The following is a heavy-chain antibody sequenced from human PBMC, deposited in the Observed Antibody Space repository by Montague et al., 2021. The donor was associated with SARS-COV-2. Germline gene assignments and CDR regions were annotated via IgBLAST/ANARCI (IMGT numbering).Heavy chain of an antibody. CDR3: AGTSKYSYGIYYYAMDV. Sequence: SETLSLTCTVSGGSISSYYWSWIRQPPGKGLEWIGYIYYSGSTNYNPSLKSRVTISVDTSKNQFSLKLSSVTAAVTAVYHCAGTSKYSYGIYYYAMDVWGQGTTVTVSS. J-gene: IGHJ6*02. CDR1: GGSISSYY. D-gene: IGHD5-18*01. V-gene: IGHV4-59*01. CDR2: IYYSGST.